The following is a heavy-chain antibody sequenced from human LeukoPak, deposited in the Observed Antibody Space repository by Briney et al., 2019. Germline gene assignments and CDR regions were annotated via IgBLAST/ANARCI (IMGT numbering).Heavy chain of an antibody. D-gene: IGHD6-13*01. J-gene: IGHJ4*02. V-gene: IGHV3-30*18. CDR1: GFTFSSCG. CDR3: AKSGSIAAAGDY. Sequence: PGRSLRLSCAASGFTFSSCGMHWVRQAPGKGLEWVAVISYDGSNKYYADSVKGRFTISRDNSKNTLYLQMNSLRAEDTAVYYCAKSGSIAAAGDYWGQGTLVTVSS. CDR2: ISYDGSNK.